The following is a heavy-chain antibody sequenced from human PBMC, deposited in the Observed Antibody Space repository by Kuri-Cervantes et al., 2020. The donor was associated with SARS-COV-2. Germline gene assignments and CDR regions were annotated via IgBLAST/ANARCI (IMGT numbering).Heavy chain of an antibody. CDR2: IYYSGST. CDR1: GGSISSSSYY. V-gene: IGHV4-39*01. J-gene: IGHJ4*02. Sequence: SETLSLTCTVSGGSISSSSYYWGWIRQPPGRGLERIGSIYYSGSTYYNPSLKSRVTISVDTSKNQFSLKLSSVTAADTAVYYCARSPLWRFPSVYYFDYWGQGTLVTVSS. CDR3: ARSPLWRFPSVYYFDY. D-gene: IGHD1-1*01.